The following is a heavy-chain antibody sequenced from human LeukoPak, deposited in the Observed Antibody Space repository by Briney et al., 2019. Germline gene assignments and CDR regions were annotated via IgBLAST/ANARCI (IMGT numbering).Heavy chain of an antibody. CDR3: ARVTGPHAFDI. J-gene: IGHJ3*02. CDR2: IYYSGST. D-gene: IGHD3-9*01. Sequence: SETLSLTCTVSGGSMSSYYWSWIRQSPGKGLEWIGHIYYSGSTNYNPSLKSRVTISVDTSKNQFSLRLSSVSAAAPAVYYCARVTGPHAFDIWGQGTLVTVSS. CDR1: GGSMSSYY. V-gene: IGHV4-59*01.